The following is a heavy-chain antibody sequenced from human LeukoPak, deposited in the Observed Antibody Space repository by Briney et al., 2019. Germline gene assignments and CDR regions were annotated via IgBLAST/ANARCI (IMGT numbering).Heavy chain of an antibody. Sequence: GGSLRFSCAASGLTLRNSEMSWVRQAPGKGLEWFSHISTVGSTLRIADSVEGRFTVSRDDATNSLFLSVNSLRAEDSAGYIFARDATVPGDKIDIWGQGTTVTVSP. D-gene: IGHD2-2*01. CDR1: GLTLRNSE. V-gene: IGHV3-48*03. CDR2: ISTVGSTL. CDR3: ARDATVPGDKIDI. J-gene: IGHJ3*02.